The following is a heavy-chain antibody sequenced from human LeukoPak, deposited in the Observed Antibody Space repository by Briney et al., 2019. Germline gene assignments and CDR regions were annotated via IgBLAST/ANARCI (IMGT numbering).Heavy chain of an antibody. CDR2: TTPSGTT. V-gene: IGHV3-69-1*01. CDR3: ASVRGGY. J-gene: IGHJ4*02. CDR1: GFTFIMHS. Sequence: PGGSLRLSCAASGFTFIMHSINWVRQAPGKGLEWVSYTTPSGTTYYADSVKGRFSVSRDNGEKSVYLLMNNLRAEDTAVYHCASVRGGYWGQGTLVAVSS. D-gene: IGHD3-16*01.